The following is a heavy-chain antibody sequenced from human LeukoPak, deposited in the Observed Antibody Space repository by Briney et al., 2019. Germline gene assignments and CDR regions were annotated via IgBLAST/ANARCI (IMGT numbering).Heavy chain of an antibody. CDR3: ARVGGRYAYYFDY. Sequence: ASVKVSCKASGGTFSSYAISWVRQAPGQGLEWMGIINPSGGSTSYAQKFQGRVTMTRDTSTSTVYMELSSLRSEDTAVYYCARVGGRYAYYFDYWGQGTLVTVSS. CDR2: INPSGGST. CDR1: GGTFSSYA. V-gene: IGHV1-46*01. J-gene: IGHJ4*02. D-gene: IGHD3-16*01.